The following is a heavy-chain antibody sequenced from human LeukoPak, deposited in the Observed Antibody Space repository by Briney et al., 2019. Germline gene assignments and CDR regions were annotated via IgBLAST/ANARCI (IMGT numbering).Heavy chain of an antibody. D-gene: IGHD6-6*01. CDR3: ASFTGSARLRAYYYYYMDV. Sequence: GASVKVSCKASGYIFTMYYIHWVRQAPGQGLEWMGGIISIVDMTNYAQKFQGRVTITADESTDTAYMELSSLISDDTAVYYCASFTGSARLRAYYYYYMDVWDEGTTVTVSS. V-gene: IGHV1-69*10. CDR1: GYIFTMYY. J-gene: IGHJ6*03. CDR2: IISIVDMT.